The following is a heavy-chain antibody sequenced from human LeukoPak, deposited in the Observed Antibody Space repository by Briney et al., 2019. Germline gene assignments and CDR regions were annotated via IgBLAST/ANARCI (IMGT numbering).Heavy chain of an antibody. J-gene: IGHJ4*02. D-gene: IGHD1-26*01. Sequence: GGSLRLSCAASGFTFSSYWMSWVRQAPGKGLEWVANIKQDGSEKYYVDSVKGRFTISRDNAKDSLYLQMNSLRAEDTAVYYCARARRSYPDYFDCWGQGTLVTVSS. CDR1: GFTFSSYW. V-gene: IGHV3-7*01. CDR2: IKQDGSEK. CDR3: ARARRSYPDYFDC.